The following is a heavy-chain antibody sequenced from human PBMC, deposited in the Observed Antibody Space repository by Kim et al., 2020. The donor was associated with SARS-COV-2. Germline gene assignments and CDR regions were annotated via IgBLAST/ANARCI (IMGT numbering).Heavy chain of an antibody. J-gene: IGHJ6*02. CDR2: INPSGGIT. V-gene: IGHV1-46*01. D-gene: IGHD3-10*01. Sequence: ASVKVSCKASGYTFTSYYMHWVRQAPGQGLEWMGIINPSGGITSYAQKFQGRVTMTRDTSTSTVYMELSSLRSEDTAVYYCACSPGSPLLWFGEPTSGSGMDVWGQGTTVTVSS. CDR1: GYTFTSYY. CDR3: ACSPGSPLLWFGEPTSGSGMDV.